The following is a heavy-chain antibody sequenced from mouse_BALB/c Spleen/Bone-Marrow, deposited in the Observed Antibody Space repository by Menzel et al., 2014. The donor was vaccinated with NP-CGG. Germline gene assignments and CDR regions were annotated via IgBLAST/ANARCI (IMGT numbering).Heavy chain of an antibody. CDR2: ILPGSGNT. CDR1: GYTLSSYW. Sequence: VMLAESGPELMKPGASVKISCKATGYTLSSYWIEWVKQRPGHGLEWIGEILPGSGNTHYNEKFKGKATFTADTSSNTAYMQLSSLTSEGSAVYYCTRQGFACWGQGTLVTVSA. J-gene: IGHJ3*01. CDR3: TRQGFAC. V-gene: IGHV1-9*01.